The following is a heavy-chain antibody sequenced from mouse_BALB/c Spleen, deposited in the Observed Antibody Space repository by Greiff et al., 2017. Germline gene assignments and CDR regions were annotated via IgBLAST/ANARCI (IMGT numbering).Heavy chain of an antibody. CDR2: ISSGSSTI. CDR1: GFTFSSFG. CDR3: ARFGKGGFYAMDY. V-gene: IGHV5-17*02. D-gene: IGHD2-1*01. Sequence: EVKVEESGGGLVQPGGSRKLSCAASGFTFSSFGMHWVRQAPEKGLEWVAYISSGSSTIYYADTVKGRFTISRDNPKNTLFLQMTSLRSEDTAMYYCARFGKGGFYAMDYWGQGTSVTVSS. J-gene: IGHJ4*01.